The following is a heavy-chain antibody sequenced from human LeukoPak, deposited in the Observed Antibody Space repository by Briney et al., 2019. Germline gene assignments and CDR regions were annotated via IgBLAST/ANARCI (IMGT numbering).Heavy chain of an antibody. V-gene: IGHV3-30*18. CDR3: AKTLFAGSGTPSLAFDI. J-gene: IGHJ3*02. D-gene: IGHD3-10*01. CDR2: ISYDGSNK. CDR1: GFTFSSYG. Sequence: PGRSLRLSCAASGFTFSSYGMHWVRQAPGKGLEWVAVISYDGSNKYYADSVKGRFTISRDNSKNTLFLQLNSLRVDDTALYYCAKTLFAGSGTPSLAFDIWGQGTMVTVSS.